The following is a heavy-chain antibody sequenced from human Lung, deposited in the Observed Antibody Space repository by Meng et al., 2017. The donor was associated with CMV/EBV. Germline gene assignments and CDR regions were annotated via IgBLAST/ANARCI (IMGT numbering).Heavy chain of an antibody. CDR2: ISSSSSTI. Sequence: GGSXRLXCAASGFTFSSYSMNWVRQAPGKGLEWVSYISSSSSTIYYADSVKGRFTISRDNAKNSLYLQMNSLRAEDTAVYYCARVENYDFWSGYYSFPYYFDYWGQGTXVTVSS. CDR3: ARVENYDFWSGYYSFPYYFDY. J-gene: IGHJ4*02. V-gene: IGHV3-48*04. D-gene: IGHD3-3*01. CDR1: GFTFSSYS.